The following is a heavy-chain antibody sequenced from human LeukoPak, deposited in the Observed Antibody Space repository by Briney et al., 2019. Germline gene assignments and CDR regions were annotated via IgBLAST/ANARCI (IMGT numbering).Heavy chain of an antibody. J-gene: IGHJ4*02. Sequence: SQTLSLTCAISGDSVSSNSAAWNWIRQSPSRGFEWLGRTYFRSKWYNDYAASVKSRITVNPDTSKSHFSLQLSFVTLEDTAIYYCARTYGGNCDYWGQGTLVTVSS. CDR1: GDSVSSNSAA. D-gene: IGHD4-23*01. CDR2: TYFRSKWYN. CDR3: ARTYGGNCDY. V-gene: IGHV6-1*01.